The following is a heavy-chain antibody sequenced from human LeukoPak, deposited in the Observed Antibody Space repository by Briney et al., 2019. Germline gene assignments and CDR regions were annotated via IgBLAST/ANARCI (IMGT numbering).Heavy chain of an antibody. D-gene: IGHD3-22*01. CDR3: ARGLTGDSRGVYYFDY. V-gene: IGHV4-30-4*01. J-gene: IGHJ4*02. CDR1: GGSISSGDYY. Sequence: SETLSLTCTVSGGSISSGDYYWSWIRQPPGKGLEWIGYIYYSGSTYYNPSLKSRVTISVDTSKNQFSLKLSSVTAADTAVYYCARGLTGDSRGVYYFDYWGQGTLVTVSS. CDR2: IYYSGST.